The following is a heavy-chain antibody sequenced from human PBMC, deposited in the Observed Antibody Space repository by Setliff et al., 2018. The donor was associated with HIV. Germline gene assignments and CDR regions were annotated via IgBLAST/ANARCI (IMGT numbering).Heavy chain of an antibody. CDR1: EPTLRDSW. CDR3: AKDAGYCSGESCYFYMDV. D-gene: IGHD2-8*02. CDR2: INSDGRTT. Sequence: GGSLRLSCAVSEPTLRDSWMHWVRQVPGKGLVWVSTINSDGRTTTYADSVKGRFTISRDNAKNTVYLQMDSLRSEDTAVYYCAKDAGYCSGESCYFYMDVWGKGTTVTVS. V-gene: IGHV3-74*03. J-gene: IGHJ6*03.